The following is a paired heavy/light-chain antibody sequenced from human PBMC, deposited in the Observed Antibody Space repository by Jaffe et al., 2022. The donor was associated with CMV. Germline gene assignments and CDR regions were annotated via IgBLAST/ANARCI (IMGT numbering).Heavy chain of an antibody. CDR1: GFTFSGSA. V-gene: IGHV3-73*01. J-gene: IGHJ4*02. CDR2: IRSKANSYAT. CDR3: TRRQDHNKQLYDY. Sequence: EVQLVESGGGLVQPGGSLKLSCAASGFTFSGSAMHWVRQASGKGLEWVGRIRSKANSYATAYAASVKGRFTISRDDSKNTAYLQMNSLKTEDTAVYYCTRRQDHNKQLYDYWGQGTLVTVSS. D-gene: IGHD2-2*02.
Light chain of an antibody. V-gene: IGLV2-23*02. Sequence: QSALTQPASVSGSPGQSITISCTGTSSDVGSYNLVSWYQQHPGKAPKLMIYEVSKRPSGVSNRFSGSKSGNTASLTISGLQAEDEADYYCCSYAGSSTFPNWVFGGGTKLTVL. CDR1: SSDVGSYNL. CDR3: CSYAGSSTFPNWV. CDR2: EVS. J-gene: IGLJ3*02.